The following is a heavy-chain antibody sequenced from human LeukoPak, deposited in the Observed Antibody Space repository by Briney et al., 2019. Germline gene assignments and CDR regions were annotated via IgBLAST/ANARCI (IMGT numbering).Heavy chain of an antibody. Sequence: GESLRLSCAASGFAFTTYWMSWVRQAPGKGREWLADINQDGTEKHYVATVKGRFTISRDNAKNTLYLQMNSLRAEETAVYYCARDKGGSYYLVYYYYMDVWGKGTTVTVSS. J-gene: IGHJ6*03. CDR3: ARDKGGSYYLVYYYYMDV. D-gene: IGHD1-26*01. CDR2: INQDGTEK. CDR1: GFAFTTYW. V-gene: IGHV3-7*01.